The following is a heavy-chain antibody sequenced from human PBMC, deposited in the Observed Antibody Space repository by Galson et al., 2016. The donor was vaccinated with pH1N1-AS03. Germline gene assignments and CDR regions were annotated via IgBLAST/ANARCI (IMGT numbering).Heavy chain of an antibody. D-gene: IGHD6-13*01. J-gene: IGHJ4*02. Sequence: ETLSLTCTVSSGSISSYSWNWIRQPPGKGLEWIGSIYSIGGTNYNPSLESRITISVETSKNQFSLKLGSVTAADTAVYYCARATAVGPPYFDYWGQGTVATVSS. CDR2: IYSIGGT. CDR1: SGSISSYS. V-gene: IGHV4-59*01. CDR3: ARATAVGPPYFDY.